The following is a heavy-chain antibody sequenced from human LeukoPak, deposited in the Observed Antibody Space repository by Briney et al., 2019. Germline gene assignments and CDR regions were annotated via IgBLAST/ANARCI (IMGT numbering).Heavy chain of an antibody. Sequence: PGGSLRLSCAASGFTFSTYAITWVRQAPGKGLEWVSSIGTSFDTYYADSVKGRFTISRDNSKNTLYLQMNSLRAEDTAVYYCASDIITAAGNEQYFDSWGQGTLVTVSS. J-gene: IGHJ4*02. CDR2: IGTSFDT. CDR1: GFTFSTYA. D-gene: IGHD6-13*01. V-gene: IGHV3-23*01. CDR3: ASDIITAAGNEQYFDS.